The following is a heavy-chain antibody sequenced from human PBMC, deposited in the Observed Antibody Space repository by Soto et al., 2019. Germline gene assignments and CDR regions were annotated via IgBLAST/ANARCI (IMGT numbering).Heavy chain of an antibody. Sequence: QVQLVQSVAEVKKPGASVKVSCKASGYTFTNYDIHWVRKATGQGLEWMGWMNPDSGNTGQSQQFQGRVTMTRDTSISTAYMEMSSLRSEDTAVYYCARGRFRRTWFDPWGQGTLVTVSS. D-gene: IGHD3-16*01. CDR3: ARGRFRRTWFDP. CDR2: MNPDSGNT. V-gene: IGHV1-8*01. J-gene: IGHJ5*02. CDR1: GYTFTNYD.